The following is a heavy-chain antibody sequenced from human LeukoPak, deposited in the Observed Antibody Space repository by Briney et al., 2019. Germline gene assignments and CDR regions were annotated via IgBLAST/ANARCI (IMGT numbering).Heavy chain of an antibody. V-gene: IGHV6-1*01. J-gene: IGHJ6*03. D-gene: IGHD3-10*01. CDR3: ARLLTGYYGSGSYYMDV. Sequence: SQTLSLTCAISGDSVSSNSAAWNWIRQSPSRGLEWLGRTYYRSKWYNDYAVSVKSRITINPDTSKNQFSLKLSSVTAADTAVYYCARLLTGYYGSGSYYMDVWGQGTTVTVSS. CDR1: GDSVSSNSAA. CDR2: TYYRSKWYN.